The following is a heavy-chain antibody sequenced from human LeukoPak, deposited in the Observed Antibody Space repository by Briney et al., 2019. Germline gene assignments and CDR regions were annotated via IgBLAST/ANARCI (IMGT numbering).Heavy chain of an antibody. CDR3: ARANSGEYYYYYMDV. CDR2: IYYSGST. Sequence: SETLSLTCTVSGGSISSSSYYWGWIRQPPGKGLEWIGSIYYSGSTYYNPSLKSRVTISVDTSKNQFSLKLSSVTAADTAVYYCARANSGEYYYYYMDVWGKGTTVTVS. D-gene: IGHD1-1*01. J-gene: IGHJ6*03. CDR1: GGSISSSSYY. V-gene: IGHV4-39*07.